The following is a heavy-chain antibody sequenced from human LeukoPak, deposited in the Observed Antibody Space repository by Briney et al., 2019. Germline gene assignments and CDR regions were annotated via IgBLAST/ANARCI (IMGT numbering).Heavy chain of an antibody. CDR1: ADSLSSGGHY. D-gene: IGHD3-10*01. CDR2: IHHSGSP. CDR3: ARGGNRFGGFYFDY. J-gene: IGHJ4*02. Sequence: SQTLSLTCTVSADSLSSGGHYWAWIRQLPGKGLESIGFIHHSGSPRHNPSLKDRVALSVDASRKQFALRLSSVTAADTAIYYCARGGNRFGGFYFDYWGQGIQVIVSS. V-gene: IGHV4-31*03.